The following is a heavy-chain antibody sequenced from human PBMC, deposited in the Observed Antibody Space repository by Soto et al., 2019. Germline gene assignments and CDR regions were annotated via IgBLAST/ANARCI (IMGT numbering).Heavy chain of an antibody. Sequence: GGSLRLSCAASGFTFSNYAMYWVRQAPGKGLEWVSAISGSGTTTYYADSVKGRFSISRDNSKNTLYLQMNSLRAEDTAVYYCAKGGWHSSSWFDYWGQGTLVTVSS. CDR3: AKGGWHSSSWFDY. V-gene: IGHV3-23*01. CDR2: ISGSGTTT. J-gene: IGHJ4*02. D-gene: IGHD6-13*01. CDR1: GFTFSNYA.